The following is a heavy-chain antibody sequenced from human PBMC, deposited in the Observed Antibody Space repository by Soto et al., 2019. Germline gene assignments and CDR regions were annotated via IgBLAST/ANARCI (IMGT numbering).Heavy chain of an antibody. V-gene: IGHV1-2*04. D-gene: IGHD3-22*01. J-gene: IGHJ6*02. CDR1: GYTFTAYY. CDR3: ARANTIRPYYFNMDV. Sequence: GASVKVSCKASGYTFTAYYIHWVLQGPGRGLEWVGWINPNSGGTYYAQKFQAWSTMTRDTSISTAYLELSGLTSNDTAVYYCARANTIRPYYFNMDVWGQGTTVTVSS. CDR2: INPNSGGT.